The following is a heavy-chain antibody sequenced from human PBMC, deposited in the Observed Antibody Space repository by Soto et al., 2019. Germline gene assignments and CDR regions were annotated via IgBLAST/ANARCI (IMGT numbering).Heavy chain of an antibody. CDR1: GFKFNIYG. CDR3: ARDRRSDRGNWFGP. V-gene: IGHV3-33*01. J-gene: IGHJ5*02. D-gene: IGHD2-15*01. Sequence: GGSLRLSCAASGFKFNIYGMHWVRQAPGKGLEWLAEIWYDGSNKYHADSVKGRFTISRDNSKDILYLQMNSLRAEDTALYYCARDRRSDRGNWFGPWGQG. CDR2: IWYDGSNK.